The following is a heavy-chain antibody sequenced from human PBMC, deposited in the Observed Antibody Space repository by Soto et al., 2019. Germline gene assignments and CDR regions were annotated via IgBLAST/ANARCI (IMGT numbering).Heavy chain of an antibody. V-gene: IGHV4-39*01. CDR1: GGSISSSSYY. CDR3: ARMGGADYYGMDV. J-gene: IGHJ6*02. D-gene: IGHD1-26*01. CDR2: IYYSGST. Sequence: SETLSLTCTVSGGSISSSSYYWGWIRQPPGKGLEWIGSIYYSGSTYYNPSLKSRVTISVDTSKNQFSLKLSSVTAADTAVYYCARMGGADYYGMDVWGQGTTVTVSS.